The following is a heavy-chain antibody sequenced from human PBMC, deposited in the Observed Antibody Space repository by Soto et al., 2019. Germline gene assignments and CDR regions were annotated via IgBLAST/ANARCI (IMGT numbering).Heavy chain of an antibody. CDR3: ARTGGLEAGLLWFGESPGFDY. V-gene: IGHV1-18*04. CDR2: ISAYNGNT. J-gene: IGHJ4*02. D-gene: IGHD3-10*01. Sequence: ASVKVSCKASGYTFTSYGISWVRQAPGQGLEWMGWISAYNGNTNYAQKLQGRVTMTTDTSTSTAYMELRSLRSDDTAVYYCARTGGLEAGLLWFGESPGFDYWGQGTLVTV. CDR1: GYTFTSYG.